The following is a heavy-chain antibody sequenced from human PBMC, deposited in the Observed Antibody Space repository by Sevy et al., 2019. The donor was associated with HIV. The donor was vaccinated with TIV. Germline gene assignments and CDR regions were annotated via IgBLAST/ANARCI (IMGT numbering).Heavy chain of an antibody. D-gene: IGHD1-26*01. Sequence: GGSLRLSCTASGFTFGDYCMSWVRQAPGKGLEWISFIKSKAYGGTTGNAASVKGRFTISRDDSKSIAYLQMNNLQTEATAVYFCTRWSGSQSIFDYWGRGTLVTVSS. CDR3: TRWSGSQSIFDY. J-gene: IGHJ4*02. CDR2: IKSKAYGGTT. CDR1: GFTFGDYC. V-gene: IGHV3-49*04.